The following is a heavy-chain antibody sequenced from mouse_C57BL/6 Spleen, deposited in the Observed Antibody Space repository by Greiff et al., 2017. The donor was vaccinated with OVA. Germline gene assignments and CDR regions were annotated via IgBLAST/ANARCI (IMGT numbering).Heavy chain of an antibody. Sequence: QVQLQQSDAELVKPGASVKISCKVSGYTFTDHTIHWMKQRPEQGLEWIGYIYPRDGSTKYNEKFKGKATLTADKSSSTAYMQLNSLTSEDSAVYFCAREGVYYGSSYDAMDYWGQGTSVTVSS. V-gene: IGHV1-78*01. J-gene: IGHJ4*01. CDR3: AREGVYYGSSYDAMDY. CDR2: IYPRDGST. D-gene: IGHD1-1*01. CDR1: GYTFTDHT.